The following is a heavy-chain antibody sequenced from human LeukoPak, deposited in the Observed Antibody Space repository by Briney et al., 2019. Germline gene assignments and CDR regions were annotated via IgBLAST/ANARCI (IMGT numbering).Heavy chain of an antibody. Sequence: GRSLRLSCAASGFTFDDYAMHWVRQAPGKGLEWVSGISWNSGSIGYADSVKGRFTISRDNAKNSLYLQMNSLRAEDMALYYCAKDEYYSITGAQDYWGQGTLVTVSS. D-gene: IGHD1-14*01. CDR3: AKDEYYSITGAQDY. CDR2: ISWNSGSI. J-gene: IGHJ4*02. CDR1: GFTFDDYA. V-gene: IGHV3-9*03.